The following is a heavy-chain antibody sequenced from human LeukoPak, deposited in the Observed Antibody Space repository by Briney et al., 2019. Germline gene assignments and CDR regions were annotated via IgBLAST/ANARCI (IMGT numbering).Heavy chain of an antibody. V-gene: IGHV3-74*01. CDR2: INGEGSRI. J-gene: IGHJ4*02. Sequence: GGSLRLSCAVTGFNLRTYWIHWVRHSPGRGLEWVARINGEGSRISYADSVRGRFTISRDNSKNTLYLQMNSLRAEDTAVYYCAKDPVSTCSGGSCYSYKDYWGQGTLVTVSS. CDR3: AKDPVSTCSGGSCYSYKDY. CDR1: GFNLRTYW. D-gene: IGHD2-15*01.